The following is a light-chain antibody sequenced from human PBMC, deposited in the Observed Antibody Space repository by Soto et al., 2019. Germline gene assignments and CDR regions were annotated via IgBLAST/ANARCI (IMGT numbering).Light chain of an antibody. J-gene: IGKJ1*01. CDR3: QQSYSTLRT. V-gene: IGKV1-39*01. CDR1: QSISSY. CDR2: AAS. Sequence: DIQMTQSPSSLSASVGDRVTITCRASQSISSYLNWYQQKPWQAPQLLIYAASSLQSGVPSRFSGSGSGTDFTLTISSLQPEDFATYYCQQSYSTLRTFGQGTKVEIK.